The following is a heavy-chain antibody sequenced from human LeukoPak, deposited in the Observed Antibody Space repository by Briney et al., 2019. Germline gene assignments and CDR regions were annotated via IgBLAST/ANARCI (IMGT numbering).Heavy chain of an antibody. V-gene: IGHV5-51*01. J-gene: IGHJ4*02. Sequence: GESLKISCQGSGSSFTSSWIAWVRQMPGKGLEWMGIIYLGDSDTRYSPSFQGQVTISADKSISTAYLQWSSLRASDTAMYYCARRPGYSSSWYFDYWGQGTLLSVSS. CDR3: ARRPGYSSSWYFDY. CDR2: IYLGDSDT. D-gene: IGHD6-13*01. CDR1: GSSFTSSW.